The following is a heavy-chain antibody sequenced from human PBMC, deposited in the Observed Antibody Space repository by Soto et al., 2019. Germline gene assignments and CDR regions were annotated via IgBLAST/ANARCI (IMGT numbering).Heavy chain of an antibody. CDR2: IYWDDDK. CDR1: GFSLGNSGVG. Sequence: QITLKESGPTLVKPTQTLTLTCTFSGFSLGNSGVGVGWIRQPPGKALEWLALIYWDDDKRYRPALKSRLTITKDTSKNQVVLTMTNMDPVDTATYYCAHLTTGGFYFDYWGQGTLVTVSS. V-gene: IGHV2-5*02. CDR3: AHLTTGGFYFDY. J-gene: IGHJ4*02. D-gene: IGHD4-17*01.